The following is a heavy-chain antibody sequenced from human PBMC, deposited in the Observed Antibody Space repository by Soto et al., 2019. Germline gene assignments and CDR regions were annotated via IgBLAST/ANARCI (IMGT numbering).Heavy chain of an antibody. CDR2: ILVGGST. CDR1: GFICSSYD. J-gene: IGHJ3*02. D-gene: IGHD2-8*02. V-gene: IGHV3-23*01. Sequence: GGSLRLSCAASGFICSSYDMSWVRQAPGKGLEWVSTILVGGSTHYEDSVKGRFTISRDRSRNTVYLQMNSLTAGDTAMYYCAKATATGGGAFDICGQGTMVTVSS. CDR3: AKATATGGGAFDI.